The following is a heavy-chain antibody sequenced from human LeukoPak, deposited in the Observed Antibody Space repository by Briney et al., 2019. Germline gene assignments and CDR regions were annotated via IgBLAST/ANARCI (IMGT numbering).Heavy chain of an antibody. CDR3: ARTDRYCSGGSCYSVFDP. CDR2: IYYSGST. V-gene: IGHV4-39*07. Sequence: SETLSLTCTVSGGSISSGSYYWGWIRQPPGKGLEWIGNIYYSGSTYYNPSLKSRVSISVDTSKNQFSLKLTSVTAADTAAYYCARTDRYCSGGSCYSVFDPWGQGTLVTVSS. J-gene: IGHJ5*02. D-gene: IGHD2-15*01. CDR1: GGSISSGSYY.